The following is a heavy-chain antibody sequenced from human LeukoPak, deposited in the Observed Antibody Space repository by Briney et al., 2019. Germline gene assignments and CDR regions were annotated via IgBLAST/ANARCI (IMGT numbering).Heavy chain of an antibody. Sequence: PSETLSLTCNVSGAAISSHYWSWIRQPAGRGLEWIGRIYSRGITDYKPSLKSRVIMSADTSKNQISLKVTSATAADTAVYYCAREGAGAIPFDSRSQGTLVTVSS. J-gene: IGHJ4*02. CDR3: AREGAGAIPFDS. V-gene: IGHV4-4*07. CDR1: GAAISSHY. CDR2: IYSRGIT. D-gene: IGHD2-21*01.